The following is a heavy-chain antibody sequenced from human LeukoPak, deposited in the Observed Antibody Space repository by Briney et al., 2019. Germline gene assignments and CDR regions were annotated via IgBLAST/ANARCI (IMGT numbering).Heavy chain of an antibody. CDR3: ARDALGDYSPFDY. Sequence: GGSLRLSCAASGFSFDDYAMHWVRQAPGKGLEWVSGISWNSGSIGYADSVKGRFTISRDNAKNSLYLQMNSLRAEDTAVYYCARDALGDYSPFDYWGQGTLVTVSS. D-gene: IGHD4-17*01. CDR1: GFSFDDYA. CDR2: ISWNSGSI. V-gene: IGHV3-9*01. J-gene: IGHJ4*02.